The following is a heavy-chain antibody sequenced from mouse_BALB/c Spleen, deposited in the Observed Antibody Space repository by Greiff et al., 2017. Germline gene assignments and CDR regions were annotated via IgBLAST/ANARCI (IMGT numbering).Heavy chain of an antibody. D-gene: IGHD2-1*01. Sequence: EVQLQQSGAELVKPGASVKLSCTASGFNIKDTYMHWVKQRPEQGLEWIGRIDPANGNTKYDPKFQGKATITADTSSNTAYLQLSSLTSEDTAVYYCASFYYGNPDYWGQGTTLTVSS. CDR2: IDPANGNT. V-gene: IGHV14-3*02. CDR1: GFNIKDTY. CDR3: ASFYYGNPDY. J-gene: IGHJ2*01.